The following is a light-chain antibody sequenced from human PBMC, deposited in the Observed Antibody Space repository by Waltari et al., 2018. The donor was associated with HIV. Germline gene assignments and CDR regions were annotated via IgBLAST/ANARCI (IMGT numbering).Light chain of an antibody. CDR1: RSVSSNY. Sequence: EIVLTQSPGTLSLSPGERATLSCRASRSVSSNYLAWYQQKPGQAPRLLIYGASSRATGIPDRFSGSGAGTDFTLTISRLEPEDFAVYSCQQYGSSPTFGQGTRLEIK. J-gene: IGKJ5*01. CDR3: QQYGSSPT. V-gene: IGKV3-20*01. CDR2: GAS.